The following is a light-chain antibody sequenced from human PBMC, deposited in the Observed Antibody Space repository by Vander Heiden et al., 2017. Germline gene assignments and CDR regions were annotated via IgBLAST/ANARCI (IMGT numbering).Light chain of an antibody. J-gene: IGKJ2*01. Sequence: DIQMTQSPSTLSASVGDRVTITCRASQSISTWLAWYQQKPGKAPKVLIYKASSLESGVPSRFSGSGSGTEFTLTISRLQPDDFATYHCQQYNSYPYTFGQGTKLEIK. CDR1: QSISTW. V-gene: IGKV1-5*03. CDR2: KAS. CDR3: QQYNSYPYT.